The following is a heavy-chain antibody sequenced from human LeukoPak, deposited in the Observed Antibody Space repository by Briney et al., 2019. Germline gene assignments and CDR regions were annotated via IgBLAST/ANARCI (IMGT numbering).Heavy chain of an antibody. V-gene: IGHV3-30-3*01. CDR3: AKVQVVAATRYYYYGMDV. CDR2: ISYDGSSK. Sequence: GGSLRLSCAASGFSFSTYAMHWVRQAPGKGLEWVAVISYDGSSKYYADSVKGRFTISRDNSKNTLYLQMNSLRAEDTAVYYCAKVQVVAATRYYYYGMDVWGQGTTVTVSS. D-gene: IGHD2-15*01. CDR1: GFSFSTYA. J-gene: IGHJ6*02.